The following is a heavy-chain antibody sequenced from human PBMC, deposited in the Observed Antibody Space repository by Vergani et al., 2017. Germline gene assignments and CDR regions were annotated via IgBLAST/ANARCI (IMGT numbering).Heavy chain of an antibody. D-gene: IGHD3-10*01. J-gene: IGHJ6*02. V-gene: IGHV4-38-2*01. CDR1: DSSIMTNPY. CDR3: ARHRGSGGFFPSSYFYGMDV. Sequence: QVQLQESGPGLVKPSVTLTLTCDVSDSSIMTNPYWGWFRQSPGKGLEWIVCIHHSGDTHYNSSLKSRVSISIVSSSKFSLSLTSVTAADTAIYYCARHRGSGGFFPSSYFYGMDVWGHGTTVTVSS. CDR2: IHHSGDT.